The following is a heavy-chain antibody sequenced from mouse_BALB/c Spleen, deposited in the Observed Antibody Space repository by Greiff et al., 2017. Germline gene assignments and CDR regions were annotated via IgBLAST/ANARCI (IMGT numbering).Heavy chain of an antibody. CDR3: ARYRYDEGGYAMDY. CDR2: ISDGGSYT. D-gene: IGHD2-14*01. CDR1: GFTFSDYY. J-gene: IGHJ4*01. V-gene: IGHV5-4*02. Sequence: EVKLVESGGGLVKPGGSLKLSCAASGFTFSDYYMYWVRQTPEKRLEWVATISDGGSYTYYPDSVKGRFTISRDNAKNNLYLQMSSLKSEDTAMYYCARYRYDEGGYAMDYWGQGTSVTVSS.